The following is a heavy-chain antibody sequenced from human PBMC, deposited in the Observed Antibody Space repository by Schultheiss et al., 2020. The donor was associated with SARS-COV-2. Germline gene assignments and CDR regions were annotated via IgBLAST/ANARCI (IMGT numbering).Heavy chain of an antibody. V-gene: IGHV1-46*01. CDR2: IIPVFDTT. J-gene: IGHJ6*03. CDR1: GYTFTSYY. Sequence: ASVKVSCKASGYTFTSYYMHWVRQAPGQGLEWIGGIIPVFDTTKYAQEFQGRVTMTRDTSTSTVYMELSSLRSEDTAVYYCARGSTTYYDFWSGYLADYYYYMDVWGKGTTVTVSS. CDR3: ARGSTTYYDFWSGYLADYYYYMDV. D-gene: IGHD3-3*01.